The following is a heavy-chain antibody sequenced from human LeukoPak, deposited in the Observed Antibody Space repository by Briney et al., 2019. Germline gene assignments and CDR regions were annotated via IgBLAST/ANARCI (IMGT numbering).Heavy chain of an antibody. CDR3: AKDRIAVAGGLDY. CDR1: GFTFDDYA. D-gene: IGHD6-19*01. V-gene: IGHV3-9*03. J-gene: IGHJ4*02. CDR2: ISWNSGSI. Sequence: GGSLRLSCAASGFTFDDYAMHWVRQAPGKGLEWVSGISWNSGSIGYADSVKGRLTISRDNAKNSLYLQMNSLRAEDMALYYCAKDRIAVAGGLDYWGQGTLVTVSS.